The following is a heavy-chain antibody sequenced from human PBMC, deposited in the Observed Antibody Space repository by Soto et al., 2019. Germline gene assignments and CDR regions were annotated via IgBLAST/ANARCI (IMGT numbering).Heavy chain of an antibody. J-gene: IGHJ6*02. CDR2: IYHSGST. V-gene: IGHV4-4*02. D-gene: IGHD3-16*02. Sequence: PSETLSLTCAVSGGSISSSNWWSWVRQPPGKGLEWIGEIYHSGSTNYNPSLKSRVTISVDKSKNQFSLKLSSVTAADTAVYYCASAPYDYVWGSYRYGMDVWVQGTTVTVSS. CDR3: ASAPYDYVWGSYRYGMDV. CDR1: GGSISSSNW.